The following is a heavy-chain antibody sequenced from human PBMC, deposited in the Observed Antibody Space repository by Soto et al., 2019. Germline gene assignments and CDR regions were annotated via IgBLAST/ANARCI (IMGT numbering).Heavy chain of an antibody. CDR2: IDPSDSYT. D-gene: IGHD6-13*01. CDR3: ARVIAAPRRYGMDV. Sequence: PGESLKISCKGSGYSFTSYWIGWVRQMPGKGLEWMGRIDPSDSYTNYSPSFQGHVTISADKSISTAYLQWSSLKASDTAMYYCARVIAAPRRYGMDVWGQGTTVTVSS. CDR1: GYSFTSYW. V-gene: IGHV5-10-1*01. J-gene: IGHJ6*02.